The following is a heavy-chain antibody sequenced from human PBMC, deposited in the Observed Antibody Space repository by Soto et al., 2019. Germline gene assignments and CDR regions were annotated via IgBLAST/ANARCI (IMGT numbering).Heavy chain of an antibody. CDR2: IYYSGRT. D-gene: IGHD2-21*02. V-gene: IGHV4-39*01. CDR3: ARQRTTVVTQAYFDH. CDR1: GESISSSSYY. Sequence: SETLSLTCIVSGESISSSSYYWGWIRQPPGKGLEWIGSIYYSGRTYYNPSFKSRVTISIDTSKNQFSLKPSSVTATDTAVYYCARQRTTVVTQAYFDHWGQGALVTVSS. J-gene: IGHJ4*02.